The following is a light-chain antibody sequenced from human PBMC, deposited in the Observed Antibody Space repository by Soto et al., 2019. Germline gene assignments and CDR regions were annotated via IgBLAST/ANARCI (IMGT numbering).Light chain of an antibody. J-gene: IGLJ1*01. V-gene: IGLV2-14*01. CDR1: GSDVGAYNF. Sequence: QSVLTQPASVSGSPGQSITISCTGTGSDVGAYNFVSWYQHHPGRAPKLIIYEVTIRPSGVSNRFSGSNPGNTASLTISGLQAEDEADYYCSSYTTSAPYVFGSGTKVTVL. CDR2: EVT. CDR3: SSYTTSAPYV.